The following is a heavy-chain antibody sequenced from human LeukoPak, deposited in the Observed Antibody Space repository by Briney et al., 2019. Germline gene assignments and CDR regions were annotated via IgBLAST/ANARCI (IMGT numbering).Heavy chain of an antibody. D-gene: IGHD4-17*01. CDR2: ISAYDGNT. Sequence: ASVKVSCKASGYTFTNFGISWVRQAPGQGLEWMGWISAYDGNTNYAQRLQGRVTMTTDTSTSTAYMELRSLRSDDTAVYYCARDRDYGDYNTQDLFVYWGQGTLVTVSS. CDR1: GYTFTNFG. J-gene: IGHJ4*02. CDR3: ARDRDYGDYNTQDLFVY. V-gene: IGHV1-18*01.